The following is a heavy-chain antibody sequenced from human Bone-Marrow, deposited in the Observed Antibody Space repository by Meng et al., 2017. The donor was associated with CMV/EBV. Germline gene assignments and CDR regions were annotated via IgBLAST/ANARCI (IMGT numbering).Heavy chain of an antibody. CDR3: AKAPILDRNFDY. V-gene: IGHV3-9*01. J-gene: IGHJ4*02. D-gene: IGHD3-22*01. CDR1: GFTFDDYA. Sequence: GGSLRLSCAASGFTFDDYAMHWVRQAPGKGLEWVSGISWNSGSIGYADSVKGRFTISRDNAKNTLYLQMNSLRAEDTAVYYCAKAPILDRNFDYWGQGTRVTVYS. CDR2: ISWNSGSI.